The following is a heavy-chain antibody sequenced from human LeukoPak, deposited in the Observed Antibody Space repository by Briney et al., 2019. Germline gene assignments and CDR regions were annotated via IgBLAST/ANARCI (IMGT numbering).Heavy chain of an antibody. J-gene: IGHJ4*02. V-gene: IGHV3-23*01. CDR1: GFTFSSYA. CDR3: AKTEGIQLCFDY. CDR2: ISASGGST. D-gene: IGHD5-18*01. Sequence: LTGGSLRLSCAASGFTFSSYAMSWVRQAPGKGLEWVSAISASGGSTYYADSVKGRFTISRDNSRNTPLYLQMNSLRAEDTAVYYCAKTEGIQLCFDYWGQGTLVTVSS.